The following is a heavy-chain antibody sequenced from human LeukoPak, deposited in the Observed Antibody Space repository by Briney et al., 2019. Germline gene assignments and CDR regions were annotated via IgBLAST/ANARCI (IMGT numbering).Heavy chain of an antibody. Sequence: GRSLTLSCAASGFTFGAYGMHWVRLAPGKGLEWVAAIRYDGSRQDYKDSMKGRFTVSRDNAKNSLYLQMNSLSAGDTAVYYCARGPNYGDRVDFLDSWAQGTKVTVSS. J-gene: IGHJ4*02. V-gene: IGHV3-33*01. CDR1: GFTFGAYG. CDR2: IRYDGSRQ. CDR3: ARGPNYGDRVDFLDS. D-gene: IGHD4-17*01.